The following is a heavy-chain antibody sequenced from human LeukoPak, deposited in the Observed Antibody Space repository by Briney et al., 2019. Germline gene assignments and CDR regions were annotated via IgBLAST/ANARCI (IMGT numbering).Heavy chain of an antibody. J-gene: IGHJ4*02. Sequence: GESLKISCKGSGYSFTSYWIGWVRQMPGKGLEWMGIIYPGDSDIRYSPSFQGQVTISADKSISTAYLQWTSLKASDPAIYYCARLSIAVSGDFDYWGQGTLVTVSS. V-gene: IGHV5-51*01. CDR1: GYSFTSYW. CDR2: IYPGDSDI. D-gene: IGHD6-19*01. CDR3: ARLSIAVSGDFDY.